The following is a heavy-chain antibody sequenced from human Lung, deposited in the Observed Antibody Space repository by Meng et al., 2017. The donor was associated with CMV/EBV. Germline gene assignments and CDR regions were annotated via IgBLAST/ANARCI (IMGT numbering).Heavy chain of an antibody. J-gene: IGHJ3*02. CDR3: ARPLCYDPNGYYSIHVFYI. V-gene: IGHV1-2*02. CDR2: IRPNTGGT. D-gene: IGHD3-22*01. CDR1: GYTFTGYS. Sequence: ASVXVSXKASGYTFTGYSIHWVRQAPGQGLEWMGWIRPNTGGTHFAKKFQGRVTFTWHTSISTAYMELTRLRTEDTAVYYRARPLCYDPNGYYSIHVFYIWXQGTMVTVSS.